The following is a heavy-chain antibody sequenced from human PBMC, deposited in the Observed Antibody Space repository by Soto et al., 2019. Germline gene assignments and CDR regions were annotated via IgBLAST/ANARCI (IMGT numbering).Heavy chain of an antibody. CDR1: GFTFSSYA. CDR3: AKDKNSYGDYLYYFDY. D-gene: IGHD4-17*01. CDR2: ISGSGGST. J-gene: IGHJ4*02. Sequence: GGSLRLSCAASGFTFSSYAMSWVRQAPGKGLEWVSAISGSGGSTYYADSVKGRFTISRDNSKNTLYLQMNSLRAEDTAVYYCAKDKNSYGDYLYYFDYWGQGTLVTVSS. V-gene: IGHV3-23*01.